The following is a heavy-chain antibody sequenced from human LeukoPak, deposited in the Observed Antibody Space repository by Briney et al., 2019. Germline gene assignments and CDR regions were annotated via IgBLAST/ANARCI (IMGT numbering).Heavy chain of an antibody. D-gene: IGHD2-21*02. V-gene: IGHV4-34*01. CDR3: ARDPGDCGGDCYSPPRAFDI. J-gene: IGHJ3*02. CDR1: GGSFSGYY. CDR2: INHSGST. Sequence: SETLSLTCAVYGGSFSGYYWSSIRHPPGKGLEWIGEINHSGSTNYNPSLKSRVTISVDTSKNQFSLKLSSVTAADTAVYYCARDPGDCGGDCYSPPRAFDIWGQGTMVTVSS.